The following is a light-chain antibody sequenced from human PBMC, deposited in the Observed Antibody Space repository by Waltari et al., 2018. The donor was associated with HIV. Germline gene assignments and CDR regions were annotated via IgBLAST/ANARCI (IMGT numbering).Light chain of an antibody. V-gene: IGLV10-54*02. CDR2: RNN. CDR3: SGVQNALKGWE. CDR1: SNNVDDQG. J-gene: IGLJ3*02. Sequence: QAGLTQPPSLSVGLGQTATLTCTGDSNNVDDQGAAWLQHHQGHPPKVLSHRNNNRASGVLKKFLAFRVGKAVFLTLTGRRAGSEVNHFCSGVQNALKGWEFGGGTQLTGL.